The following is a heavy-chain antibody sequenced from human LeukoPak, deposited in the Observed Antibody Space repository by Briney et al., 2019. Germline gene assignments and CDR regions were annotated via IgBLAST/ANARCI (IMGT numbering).Heavy chain of an antibody. CDR1: GFTFSDYY. D-gene: IGHD6-19*01. CDR3: AKDYLAVAGTFDY. CDR2: ISSSGSTT. V-gene: IGHV3-11*01. Sequence: PGGSLRLSCAASGFTFSDYYMSWIRQAPGKGLEWVSYISSSGSTTYYADSVKGRFTISRDNSKNTLYLQMNSLRAEDTAVYYCAKDYLAVAGTFDYWGQGTLVTVSS. J-gene: IGHJ4*02.